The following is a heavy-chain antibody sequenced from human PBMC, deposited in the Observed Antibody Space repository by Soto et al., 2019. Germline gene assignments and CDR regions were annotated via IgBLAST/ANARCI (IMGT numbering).Heavy chain of an antibody. CDR3: AKGPPAYRYLQH. CDR1: GFTFSTYC. CDR2: ISGSGDST. D-gene: IGHD2-21*01. Sequence: GGSLILSWAAYGFTFSTYCMSWVRQAPGKGLEWVSDISGSGDSTNYAESVKGRFTISRDNSKNTMYLQMNSLRAEDTAVYYCAKGPPAYRYLQHWGQGTLVTVSS. J-gene: IGHJ1*01. V-gene: IGHV3-23*01.